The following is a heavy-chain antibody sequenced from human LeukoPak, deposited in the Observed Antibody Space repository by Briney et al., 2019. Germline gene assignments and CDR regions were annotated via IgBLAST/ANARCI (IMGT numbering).Heavy chain of an antibody. CDR2: FDPEDGET. J-gene: IGHJ1*01. CDR3: AALHSDYGGNDPDEPQYFQH. Sequence: ASVKVSCKVSGYTLTELSMHWVRQVPGKGLEWMGGFDPEDGETIYAQKFQGRVTMTEDTSTDTAYMELSSLRSEDTAVYYCAALHSDYGGNDPDEPQYFQHWGQGTLVTVSS. CDR1: GYTLTELS. D-gene: IGHD4-23*01. V-gene: IGHV1-24*01.